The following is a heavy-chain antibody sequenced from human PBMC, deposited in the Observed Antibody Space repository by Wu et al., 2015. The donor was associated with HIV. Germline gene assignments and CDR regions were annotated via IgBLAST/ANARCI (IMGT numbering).Heavy chain of an antibody. CDR3: AREAVGANGGWFDP. D-gene: IGHD1-26*01. Sequence: QVQLVQSGAEVKKPGASVKVSCKASGYTFTGYYMHWVRQAPGQGLEWVGWINPNSGGTNYAQKFQGRVTMTRDTSISTAYMELSRLRSDDTAVYYCAREAVGANGGWFDPGAREPWSPSPQ. CDR1: GYTFTGYY. J-gene: IGHJ5*02. V-gene: IGHV1-2*02. CDR2: INPNSGGT.